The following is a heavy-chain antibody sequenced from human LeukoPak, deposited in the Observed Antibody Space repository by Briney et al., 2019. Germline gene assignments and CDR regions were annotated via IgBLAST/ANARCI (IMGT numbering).Heavy chain of an antibody. J-gene: IGHJ4*02. CDR3: ARATGTKVPPGY. CDR2: INHSGRN. V-gene: IGHV4-34*01. Sequence: SETLSLTCAVYGGSFSGYYWIWIRQPPGKGLEWIGEINHSGRNNYNPSLKSRVTISVDTSKNQFSLKLSSVTAADTAVYYCARATGTKVPPGYWGQGTLVTVSS. D-gene: IGHD1-7*01. CDR1: GGSFSGYY.